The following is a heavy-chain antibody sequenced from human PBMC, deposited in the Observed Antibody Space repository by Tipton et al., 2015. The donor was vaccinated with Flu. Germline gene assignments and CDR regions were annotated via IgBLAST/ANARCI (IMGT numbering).Heavy chain of an antibody. CDR3: ARVAGMEVADPDYFYY. CDR1: GYSISSYYY. V-gene: IGHV4-38-2*01. D-gene: IGHD6-19*01. J-gene: IGHJ4*02. CDR2: INHYGAT. Sequence: TLSLTCAVSGYSISSYYYWGWIRQPPEKGLEWIAEINHYGATNYNPSLKSRVTISVDTSKNQFSLKLNSVTAADTAVYYCARVAGMEVADPDYFYYWGRGTLVTVPS.